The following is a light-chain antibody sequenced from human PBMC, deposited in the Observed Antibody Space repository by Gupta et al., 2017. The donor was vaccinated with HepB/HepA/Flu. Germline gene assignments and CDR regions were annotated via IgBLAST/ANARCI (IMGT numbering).Light chain of an antibody. V-gene: IGKV2-30*01. CDR1: QSLVYSDGNTY. Sequence: VVMTQSPLSLPVTLGQPASISCRSSQSLVYSDGNTYLNWSQQRPGQSPRRLISKVSNRDSGVTDRSSASATGTVFTLEVGGVEYEDAEVYYSIHCVFGGGTK. CDR3: IHCV. CDR2: KVS. J-gene: IGKJ4*01.